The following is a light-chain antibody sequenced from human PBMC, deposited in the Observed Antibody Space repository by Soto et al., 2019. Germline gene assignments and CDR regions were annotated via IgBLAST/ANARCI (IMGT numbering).Light chain of an antibody. CDR2: EVN. J-gene: IGLJ1*01. CDR1: SSDVGSYNL. V-gene: IGLV2-23*02. CDR3: SSCASSSTLV. Sequence: QSALTQPASVSGSPGQSITISCTGTSSDVGSYNLVSWYQQHPGKAPKLMLYEVNNRPSGVSNRFSGSKSGNTASLTISGLQAEDEADYYCSSCASSSTLVFGTGTKLTVL.